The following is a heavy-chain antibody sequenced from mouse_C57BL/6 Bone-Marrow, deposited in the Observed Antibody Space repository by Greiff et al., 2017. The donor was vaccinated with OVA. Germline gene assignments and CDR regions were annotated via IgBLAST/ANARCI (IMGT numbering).Heavy chain of an antibody. J-gene: IGHJ1*03. CDR1: GYTFTDYN. D-gene: IGHD1-1*01. CDR3: ARRLRWYFDV. V-gene: IGHV1-18*01. Sequence: VQLQQSGPELVKPGVSVKIPCKASGYTFTDYNMDWVKQSHGKSLEWIGDINPNNGGTIYNQKFKGKATLTVDKSSSTAYMELRSLTSEDTAVYYCARRLRWYFDVWGTGTTVTVSS. CDR2: INPNNGGT.